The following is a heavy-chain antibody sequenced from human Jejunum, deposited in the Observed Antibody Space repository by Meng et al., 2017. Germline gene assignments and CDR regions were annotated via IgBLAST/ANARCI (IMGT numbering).Heavy chain of an antibody. CDR3: ARSGQTTVTYLD. CDR1: DWSFSSYY. D-gene: IGHD4-11*01. CDR2: INRSGSP. V-gene: IGHV4-34*01. J-gene: IGHJ4*02. Sequence: QVQLQQWGAGMLKPSETLSLTCAVYDWSFSSYYWSWIRQPPGKGLEWIGEINRSGSPNYNPSLKSRVTMSVDTNHFSLTLTSMTAADTAVYYCARSGQTTVTYLDWGQGTLVTVSS.